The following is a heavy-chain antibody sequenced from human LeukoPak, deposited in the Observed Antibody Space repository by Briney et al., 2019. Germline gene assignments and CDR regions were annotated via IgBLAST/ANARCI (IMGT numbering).Heavy chain of an antibody. V-gene: IGHV1-69*13. D-gene: IGHD6-19*01. Sequence: ASVKVSCKASGGTFSSHAISWVRQAPGQGLEWMGGIIPIFGTANYAQKFQGRVTITADESTSTAYMELSSLRSEDTAVYYCARSEQWLVIHLDYWGQGTLVTVSS. CDR2: IIPIFGTA. J-gene: IGHJ4*02. CDR1: GGTFSSHA. CDR3: ARSEQWLVIHLDY.